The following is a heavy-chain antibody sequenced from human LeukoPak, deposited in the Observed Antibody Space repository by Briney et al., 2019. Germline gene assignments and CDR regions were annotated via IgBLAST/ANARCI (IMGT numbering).Heavy chain of an antibody. CDR3: ARDRMSRAPTYFHH. Sequence: GGSLRLSCAASGFTFDEFAMHWVRQAPGKGLEWVSFVSGDGGRTDYADSVKGRFTISRDNSKNSLYLRMNSLTAEDTAFYFCARDRMSRAPTYFHHWGQGTLVTVSA. D-gene: IGHD2-2*01. V-gene: IGHV3-43*02. CDR2: VSGDGGRT. CDR1: GFTFDEFA. J-gene: IGHJ1*01.